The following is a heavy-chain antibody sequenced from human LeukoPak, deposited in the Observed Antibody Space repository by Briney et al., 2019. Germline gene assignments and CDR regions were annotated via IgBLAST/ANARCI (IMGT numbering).Heavy chain of an antibody. CDR2: IYYSGST. CDR1: GGSISSSSYY. V-gene: IGHV4-39*07. D-gene: IGHD3-16*02. CDR3: ARGDKAVTFGGVIVPFDP. J-gene: IGHJ5*02. Sequence: SETLSLTCTVSGGSISSSSYYWGWIRQPPGKGLVWIGSIYYSGSTYYNPSLKSRVTISVDTSKNQFSLKLSSVTAADTAVYYCARGDKAVTFGGVIVPFDPWGQGTLVTVSS.